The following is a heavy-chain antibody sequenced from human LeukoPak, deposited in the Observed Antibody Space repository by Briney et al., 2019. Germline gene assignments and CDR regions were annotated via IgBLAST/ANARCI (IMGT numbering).Heavy chain of an antibody. CDR3: ARAPYCSSTSCVNNWFDP. CDR2: IYYSGST. Sequence: SETLTLTCTVSGGSISSGGYYWSWIRQHPGKGLEWIGYIYYSGSTYYNPSLKSRVTISVDTSKNQFSLKLSSVTAADTAVYYCARAPYCSSTSCVNNWFDPWGQGTLVTVSS. V-gene: IGHV4-31*03. J-gene: IGHJ5*02. CDR1: GGSISSGGYY. D-gene: IGHD2-2*01.